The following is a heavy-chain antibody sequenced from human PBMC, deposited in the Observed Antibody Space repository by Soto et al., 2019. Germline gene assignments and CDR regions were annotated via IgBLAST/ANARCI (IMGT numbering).Heavy chain of an antibody. J-gene: IGHJ5*02. CDR1: GDSISSGGYY. D-gene: IGHD3-16*01. Sequence: QVQLQESGPGLVEPSQTLSLTCTVSGDSISSGGYYWSWIRQLPGKGLEWIGYIFYSGSTYYNPSLKSRVTISMDTSKNQFSLKLSSVTAADTAIYYCARDSPWGYGEGFDPWGQGTLVTVSS. CDR3: ARDSPWGYGEGFDP. CDR2: IFYSGST. V-gene: IGHV4-31*03.